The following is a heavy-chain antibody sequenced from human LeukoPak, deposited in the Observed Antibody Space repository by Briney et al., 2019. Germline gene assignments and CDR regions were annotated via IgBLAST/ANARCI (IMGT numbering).Heavy chain of an antibody. J-gene: IGHJ6*02. CDR2: ISSSSSTI. CDR1: GFTFSSYS. CDR3: ARDGRLYYYDSSGYYFRLHRLDEYYYYGMDV. Sequence: PGGSLRLSCAASGFTFSSYSMNWVRQAPGKGLEWVSYISSSSSTIYYADSVKGRFTISRDNAKNSLYLQMNSLRDEDTAVYYCARDGRLYYYDSSGYYFRLHRLDEYYYYGMDVWGQGTTVTVSS. D-gene: IGHD3-22*01. V-gene: IGHV3-48*02.